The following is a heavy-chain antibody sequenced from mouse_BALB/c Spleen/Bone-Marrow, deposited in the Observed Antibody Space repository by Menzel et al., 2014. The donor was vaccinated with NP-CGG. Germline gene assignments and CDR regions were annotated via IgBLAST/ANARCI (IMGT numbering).Heavy chain of an antibody. D-gene: IGHD1-2*01. CDR3: ALITTATFSYWYFDV. J-gene: IGHJ1*02. CDR1: GFNIKDTY. CDR2: IDPASGYS. Sequence: VQLQQSGAELVKPGASVKLSCTASGFNIKDTYMHWVKQRPEQGLEWIGRIDPASGYSIYDPKFQGKATITADTTSNTAHLQLSSLTSEDTAVYYCALITTATFSYWYFDVWGAGTTVTVSS. V-gene: IGHV14-3*02.